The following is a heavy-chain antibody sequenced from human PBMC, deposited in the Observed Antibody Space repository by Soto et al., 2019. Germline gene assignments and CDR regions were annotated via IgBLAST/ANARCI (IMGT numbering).Heavy chain of an antibody. CDR2: ISSSSSYI. V-gene: IGHV3-21*01. CDR3: ARAGLGAQYYDSSGYYYYYYGMDV. Sequence: LSCAASGFTFSSYSMNWDRQAPGKGLEWVSSISSSSSYIYYADSVKGRFTISRDNAKNSLYLQMNSLRAEDTAVYYCARAGLGAQYYDSSGYYYYYYGMDVWGQGTTVTLSS. D-gene: IGHD3-22*01. J-gene: IGHJ6*02. CDR1: GFTFSSYS.